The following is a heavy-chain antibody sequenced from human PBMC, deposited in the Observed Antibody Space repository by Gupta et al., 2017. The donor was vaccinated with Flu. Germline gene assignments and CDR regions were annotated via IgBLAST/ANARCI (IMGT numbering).Heavy chain of an antibody. CDR3: ATIANGHFDY. D-gene: IGHD2-8*01. Sequence: EVQLVVSGGGLVQPGGSLRLSCAVSGFTFSNEWMAWGRQAPGKWLESVANIKQDGIEKYYVDSVKGRFTISRDNAKNSLYLQMNSLRAEDTAVYYCATIANGHFDYWGQGTLGTVSS. CDR1: GFTFSNEW. CDR2: IKQDGIEK. J-gene: IGHJ4*02. V-gene: IGHV3-7*01.